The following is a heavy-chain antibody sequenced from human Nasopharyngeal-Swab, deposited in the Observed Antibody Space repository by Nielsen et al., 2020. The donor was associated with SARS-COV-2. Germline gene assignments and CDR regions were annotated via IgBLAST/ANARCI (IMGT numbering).Heavy chain of an antibody. D-gene: IGHD6-13*01. Sequence: GESLKIPRAASGFTFSDHYMSWIRQAPGKGLEWVSYIDTRGTHSHYADSVKGRFTISRDNAKNSLYLQMHSLSAEDTAVYYCARTDSSWYYFDYWGQGTLVTVSS. V-gene: IGHV3-11*06. CDR3: ARTDSSWYYFDY. CDR1: GFTFSDHY. J-gene: IGHJ4*02. CDR2: IDTRGTHS.